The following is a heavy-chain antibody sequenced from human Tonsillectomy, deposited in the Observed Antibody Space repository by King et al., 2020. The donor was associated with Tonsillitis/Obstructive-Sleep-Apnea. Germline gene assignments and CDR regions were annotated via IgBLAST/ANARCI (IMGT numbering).Heavy chain of an antibody. D-gene: IGHD2-15*01. V-gene: IGHV4-34*01. Sequence: HVQLQQWGAGLLKPSETLSLTCAVYGGSLSGYYWSWIRQPPGKGLEWIGEINHIGSTNYNPSLKSRVTIAVDTSKNQFSLKLSSVTSADTAVYYCARARGYCSGGSCYIAFDIWGQGTMVTVSS. CDR1: GGSLSGYY. CDR2: INHIGST. CDR3: ARARGYCSGGSCYIAFDI. J-gene: IGHJ3*02.